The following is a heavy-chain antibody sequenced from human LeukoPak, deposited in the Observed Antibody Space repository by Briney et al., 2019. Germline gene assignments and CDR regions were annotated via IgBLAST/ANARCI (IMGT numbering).Heavy chain of an antibody. Sequence: SETLSLTCTVSGGSISRYYWSWIRQPPGKGLEWIGYIYYSGSTNYNPSLKSRVTISVDTSKNQFSLKLSSVTAADTAVYYCARDPPRYCSGGSCEVDYWGQGTLVTVSS. D-gene: IGHD2-15*01. V-gene: IGHV4-59*12. J-gene: IGHJ4*02. CDR3: ARDPPRYCSGGSCEVDY. CDR1: GGSISRYY. CDR2: IYYSGST.